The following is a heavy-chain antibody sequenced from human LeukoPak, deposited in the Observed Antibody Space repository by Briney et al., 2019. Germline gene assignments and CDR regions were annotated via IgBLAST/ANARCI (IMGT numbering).Heavy chain of an antibody. D-gene: IGHD3-22*01. CDR2: IYYSGST. CDR3: ARHEEWGYYDSSGYYYLS. V-gene: IGHV4-39*01. J-gene: IGHJ4*02. CDR1: GGSISSSSYY. Sequence: SETLSLTCTVSGGSISSSSYYWGWIRQPPGKGLEWIGSIYYSGSTNYNPSLKSRVTISVDTSKNQFSLKLSSVTAADTAVYYCARHEEWGYYDSSGYYYLSWGQGTLVTVSS.